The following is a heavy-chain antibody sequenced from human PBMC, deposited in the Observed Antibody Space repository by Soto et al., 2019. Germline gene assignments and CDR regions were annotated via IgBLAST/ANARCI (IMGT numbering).Heavy chain of an antibody. D-gene: IGHD5-18*01. CDR2: ISSSGSTI. J-gene: IGHJ6*02. V-gene: IGHV3-11*01. CDR3: ARDPWGYSYGYAYYYGMYV. Sequence: PGGSLRLSCAASGFTFSDYYMSWIRQAPGKGLEWVSYISSSGSTIYYADSVKGRFTISRDNAKNSLYLQMNSLRAEDTAVYYCARDPWGYSYGYAYYYGMYVWGQGTTVTVSS. CDR1: GFTFSDYY.